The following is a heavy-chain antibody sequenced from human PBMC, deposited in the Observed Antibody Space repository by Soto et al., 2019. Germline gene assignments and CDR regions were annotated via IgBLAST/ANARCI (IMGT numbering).Heavy chain of an antibody. V-gene: IGHV3-23*01. CDR1: GFTFSSYA. CDR3: AKEVIAARPYYFDY. D-gene: IGHD6-6*01. Sequence: EVHLLESGGCLVQPGGSLRLSCAASGFTFSSYAVSWARQTPGKGLEWVSTISASGAYTYYADSVKGRFTISRDNSKNTLYLQMRSLRAGETATYYCAKEVIAARPYYFDYWGQGTLVTVSS. J-gene: IGHJ4*02. CDR2: ISASGAYT.